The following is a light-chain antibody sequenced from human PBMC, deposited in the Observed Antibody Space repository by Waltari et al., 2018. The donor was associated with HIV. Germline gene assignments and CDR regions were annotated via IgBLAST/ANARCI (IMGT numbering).Light chain of an antibody. V-gene: IGLV2-11*01. CDR3: CSYAGSYTWV. Sequence: QSALTQPRSVSGSPGQSVTISCTGTSSDVGGYNYFSWYQQHPGKAPKLMIYDVSKRPSGVPDRFSGSKSGNMASLTISGLQAEDEADYYCCSYAGSYTWVFGGGTKLTVL. CDR1: SSDVGGYNY. CDR2: DVS. J-gene: IGLJ3*02.